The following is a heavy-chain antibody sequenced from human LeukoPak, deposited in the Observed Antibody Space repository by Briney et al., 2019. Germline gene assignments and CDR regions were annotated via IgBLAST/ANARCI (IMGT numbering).Heavy chain of an antibody. D-gene: IGHD5-24*01. CDR3: AILRRWLQVVFDY. V-gene: IGHV3-23*01. Sequence: GGSLRLSCAGSGFNFSSYAMSWVRQPPGKGLEWVSAISGNGGSTYYADSVKGRFTISRDNSKNTMYLQMNSLRAEDTAVYYCAILRRWLQVVFDYWGQGALVAVSS. J-gene: IGHJ4*02. CDR1: GFNFSSYA. CDR2: ISGNGGST.